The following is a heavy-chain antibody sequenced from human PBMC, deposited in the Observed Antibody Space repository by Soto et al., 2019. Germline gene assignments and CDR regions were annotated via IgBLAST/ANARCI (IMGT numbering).Heavy chain of an antibody. V-gene: IGHV3-33*01. Sequence: GGSLRLSXAASGFTFSSYGMHWVRQAPGKGLEWVAVIWYDGSNKYYADSVKGRFTISRDNSKNTLYLQMNSLRAEDTAVYYCARGEYSSSSDYWGQGTLVTVSS. J-gene: IGHJ4*02. CDR2: IWYDGSNK. CDR1: GFTFSSYG. CDR3: ARGEYSSSSDY. D-gene: IGHD6-6*01.